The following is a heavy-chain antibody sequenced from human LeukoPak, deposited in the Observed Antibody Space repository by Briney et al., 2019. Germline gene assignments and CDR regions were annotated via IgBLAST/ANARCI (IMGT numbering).Heavy chain of an antibody. J-gene: IGHJ4*02. V-gene: IGHV3-33*01. D-gene: IGHD4-11*01. CDR3: ARDAQRGFDYSNSLQY. CDR1: GFIFSHYG. CDR2: IWSDGRNR. Sequence: GGSLRLSCAASGFIFSHYGMHWVRQAPGKGLEWVAVIWSDGRNRYYADCVKGRFSINRDDSQKRVFLQMNSLRAEDTAVYYCARDAQRGFDYSNSLQYWGQGALVTVSS.